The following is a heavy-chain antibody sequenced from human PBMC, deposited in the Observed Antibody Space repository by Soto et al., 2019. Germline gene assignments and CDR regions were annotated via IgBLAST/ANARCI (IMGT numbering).Heavy chain of an antibody. CDR2: ISSSSSTI. Sequence: GGSLRLSCAASGFTFSSYSMNWVRQAPGKGLEWVSYISSSSSTIYYADSVKGRFTISRDNAKNSLYLQMNSLRAEDTAVYYCASDQYCSGGSCYSLSDYWGQGTLVTVSS. CDR1: GFTFSSYS. V-gene: IGHV3-48*01. CDR3: ASDQYCSGGSCYSLSDY. D-gene: IGHD2-15*01. J-gene: IGHJ4*02.